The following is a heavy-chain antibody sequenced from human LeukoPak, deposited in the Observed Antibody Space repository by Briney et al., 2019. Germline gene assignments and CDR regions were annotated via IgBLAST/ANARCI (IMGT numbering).Heavy chain of an antibody. D-gene: IGHD4-11*01. V-gene: IGHV3-21*01. CDR1: GFTFSSYS. J-gene: IGHJ4*02. CDR3: AGERNYSDYVAFGY. CDR2: ISSSSSYI. Sequence: GGTLRLSCAASGFTFSSYSMNWVRQAPGKGLEWVSSISSSSSYIYYADSVKGRFTISRDNAKNSLYLQMNSLRAEDTAVYYCAGERNYSDYVAFGYWGQGTLVTVSS.